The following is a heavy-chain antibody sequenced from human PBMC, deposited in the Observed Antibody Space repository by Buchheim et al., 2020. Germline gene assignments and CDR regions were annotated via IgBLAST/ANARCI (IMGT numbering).Heavy chain of an antibody. Sequence: EVQVVESGGGLVQPGGSLRLSCAASGFTFSSYAMTWVRQAPGKGLECVSTIFNTAGGAYYADSVKGRFTISRDNSQNMVDLQMNTLGAEDTALYYCARRMTFGATPGLDPWGQGTL. V-gene: IGHV3-23*04. D-gene: IGHD3/OR15-3a*01. CDR2: IFNTAGGA. CDR1: GFTFSSYA. J-gene: IGHJ5*02. CDR3: ARRMTFGATPGLDP.